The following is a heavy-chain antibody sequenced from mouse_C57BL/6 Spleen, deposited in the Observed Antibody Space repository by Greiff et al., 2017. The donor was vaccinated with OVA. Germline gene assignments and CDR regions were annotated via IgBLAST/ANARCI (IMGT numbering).Heavy chain of an antibody. D-gene: IGHD2-2*01. V-gene: IGHV1-64*01. J-gene: IGHJ2*01. Sequence: QVQLQQPGAELVKPGASVKLSCKASGYTFTRYWMQCVKQRPGQGLVWIGMIHPNSGSTHYNEKFKSKATLTVDKSSSTAYMQLSSLTSEDSAVYYCARVTTSYYFDYWGQGTTLTVSS. CDR2: IHPNSGST. CDR1: GYTFTRYW. CDR3: ARVTTSYYFDY.